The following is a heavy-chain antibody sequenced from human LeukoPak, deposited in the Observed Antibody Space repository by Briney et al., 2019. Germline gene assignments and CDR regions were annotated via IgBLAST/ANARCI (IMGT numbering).Heavy chain of an antibody. CDR2: IYYSGST. CDR1: GGSISSSSYY. J-gene: IGHJ4*02. CDR3: ASRGEYYDYVWGSYRSPDY. Sequence: PSETLSLTCTVSGGSISSSSYYWGWIHQPPGKGLEWIGSIYYSGSTYYNPSLKSRVTISVDTSKNQFSLKLCSVTAADTAVYYCASRGEYYDYVWGSYRSPDYWGQGTLVTVSS. D-gene: IGHD3-16*02. V-gene: IGHV4-39*01.